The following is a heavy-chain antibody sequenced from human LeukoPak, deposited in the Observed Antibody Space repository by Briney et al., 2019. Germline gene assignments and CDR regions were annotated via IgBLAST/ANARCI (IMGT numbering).Heavy chain of an antibody. CDR3: AREGVMYDGSGIPGY. V-gene: IGHV4-39*07. Sequence: SETLSLTWTVSGGSICSSSYYWGWIRQPPGKGLEWIGSIYYSGSTYYNPSLKSRVTMSVDTSKYQFSVKLSSVTAADTAVYYCAREGVMYDGSGIPGYWGQGTLVTVSS. CDR1: GGSICSSSYY. D-gene: IGHD3-10*01. CDR2: IYYSGST. J-gene: IGHJ4*02.